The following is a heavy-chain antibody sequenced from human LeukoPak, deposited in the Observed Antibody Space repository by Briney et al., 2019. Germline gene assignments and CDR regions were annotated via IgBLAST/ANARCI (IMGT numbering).Heavy chain of an antibody. J-gene: IGHJ5*02. V-gene: IGHV4-30-4*01. CDR2: IYYSGST. CDR3: ARETLTTSRWFDP. CDR1: GGSISSGDYY. Sequence: PSETLSLTCTVSGGSISSGDYYWIWIRQPPGKGLEWIGYIYYSGSTYYNPSLKSRVTISVDTSKNQFSLKLSSVTAADTAVYYCARETLTTSRWFDPWGQGTLVTVSS. D-gene: IGHD4-17*01.